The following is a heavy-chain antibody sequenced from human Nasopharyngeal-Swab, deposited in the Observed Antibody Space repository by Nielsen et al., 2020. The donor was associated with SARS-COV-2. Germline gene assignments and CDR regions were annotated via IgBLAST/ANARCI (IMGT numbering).Heavy chain of an antibody. J-gene: IGHJ4*02. Sequence: GESLKISCAASGFTFSSYSMNWVRQAPGKGLEWVSSISSSSNYIYYADSVKGRFTISRDNAKNSLYLQMNSLRAEDTAVYYCARGGASGGSWFDYWGQGTLVTVSS. D-gene: IGHD6-19*01. CDR3: ARGGASGGSWFDY. V-gene: IGHV3-21*01. CDR2: ISSSSNYI. CDR1: GFTFSSYS.